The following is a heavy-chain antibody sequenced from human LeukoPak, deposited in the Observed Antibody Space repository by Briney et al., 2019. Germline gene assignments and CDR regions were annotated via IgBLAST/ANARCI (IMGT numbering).Heavy chain of an antibody. J-gene: IGHJ6*02. CDR1: GYSFTSYW. CDR3: VLGDGYQPVTYGMDV. Sequence: GESLKISCKGSGYSFTSYWIGWVRQMPGKGLEWMGIIYPGDSDTRYSPSFQGQVTISADKSISTAYLQWSSLKASDTAMYYCVLGDGYQPVTYGMDVWGQGTTVTVSS. CDR2: IYPGDSDT. V-gene: IGHV5-51*01. D-gene: IGHD5-24*01.